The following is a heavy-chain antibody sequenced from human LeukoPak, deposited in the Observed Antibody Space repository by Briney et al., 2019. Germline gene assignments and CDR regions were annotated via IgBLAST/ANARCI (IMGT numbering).Heavy chain of an antibody. CDR2: TSGSGVST. CDR3: GEQLVPKI. Sequence: GRSLRLSCAASGFTFSSYAMSWVRQAPGKGLEWVSATSGSGVSTYYADSVKGRFTISRDNSKNTLYLQMNSLRAEDTAVYYCGEQLVPKIRGQGTLVTVSS. D-gene: IGHD6-13*01. V-gene: IGHV3-23*01. CDR1: GFTFSSYA. J-gene: IGHJ4*02.